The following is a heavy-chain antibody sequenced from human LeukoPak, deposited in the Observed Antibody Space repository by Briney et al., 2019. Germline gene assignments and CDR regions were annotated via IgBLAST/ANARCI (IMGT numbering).Heavy chain of an antibody. CDR2: IIPIFGTA. D-gene: IGHD1-7*01. CDR1: GGTFSSYA. Sequence: GASVKVSCKASGGTFSSYAISWVRQAPGQGLEWMGGIIPIFGTANYAQKFQGRVTITADESTSTAYMELSSLRSEDTAVYYCARGEGNFEYNWFDPWGQGTLVTVSS. J-gene: IGHJ5*02. V-gene: IGHV1-69*13. CDR3: ARGEGNFEYNWFDP.